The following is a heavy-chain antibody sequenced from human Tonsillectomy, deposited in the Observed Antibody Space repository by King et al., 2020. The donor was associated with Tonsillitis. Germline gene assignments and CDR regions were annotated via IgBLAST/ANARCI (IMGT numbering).Heavy chain of an antibody. CDR3: VRDVDHSFDS. CDR2: INPTPSIV. CDR1: GFTFSGYS. V-gene: IGHV3-48*01. Sequence: VQLVESGGGLVQPGGSLRLSCAASGFTFSGYSINWVRQAPGKGLEWISYINPTPSIVCYADSVKGRFTISSDNTKNSLFLQMNSLRAEDTAIYFCVRDVDHSFDSWGRGTLVIVSS. J-gene: IGHJ4*02. D-gene: IGHD2-15*01.